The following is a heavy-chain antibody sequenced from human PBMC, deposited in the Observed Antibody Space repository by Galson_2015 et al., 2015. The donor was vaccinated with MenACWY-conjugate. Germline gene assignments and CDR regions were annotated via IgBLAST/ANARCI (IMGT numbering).Heavy chain of an antibody. CDR1: GYSFTSYW. CDR3: ARRSARSHFDH. CDR2: VYPGDSDS. D-gene: IGHD6-6*01. Sequence: QSGAEVKKPGESLKISCKTSGYSFTSYWIVWVRQLPGKGLELMGTVYPGDSDSRYSPSFQGQVTISADQSTSTAHLQWTSLKSSDSGIYFCARRSARSHFDHWGQGTLVTVSS. J-gene: IGHJ4*02. V-gene: IGHV5-51*03.